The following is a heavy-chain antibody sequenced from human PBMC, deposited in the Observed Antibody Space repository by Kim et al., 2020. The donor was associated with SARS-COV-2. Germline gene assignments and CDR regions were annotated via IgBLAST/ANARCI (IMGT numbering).Heavy chain of an antibody. J-gene: IGHJ6*02. D-gene: IGHD3-22*01. CDR3: ASDYYDSSGYYYYYGMDV. CDR2: INPNSGGT. V-gene: IGHV1-2*02. Sequence: ASVKVSCKASGYTFTGYYMHWVRQAPGQGLEWMGWINPNSGGTNYAQKFQGRVTMTRDTSISTAYMELSRLRSDDTAVYYCASDYYDSSGYYYYYGMDVWGQGTTVTVSS. CDR1: GYTFTGYY.